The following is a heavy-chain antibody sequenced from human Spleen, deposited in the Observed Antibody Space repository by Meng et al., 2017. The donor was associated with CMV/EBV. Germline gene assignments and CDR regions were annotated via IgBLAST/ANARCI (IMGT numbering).Heavy chain of an antibody. J-gene: IGHJ4*02. CDR1: GFTLRSHW. V-gene: IGHV3-74*03. Sequence: VALLQPGGFLSPSCACSGFTLRSHWMHWVRQGQGKGLEWVSRIDGTGRSPTYADSVKGRVTISRDDAKNTLYLQMNSLRIEDTAVYYCARGLEEYLGWEMGYWGQRTLVTVSS. CDR2: IDGTGRSP. D-gene: IGHD2/OR15-2a*01. CDR3: ARGLEEYLGWEMGY.